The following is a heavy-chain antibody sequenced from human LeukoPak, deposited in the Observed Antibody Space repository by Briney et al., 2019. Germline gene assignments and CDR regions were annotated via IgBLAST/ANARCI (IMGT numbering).Heavy chain of an antibody. Sequence: EASVKVSCEASGYTFTSYDINWVRQATGQELEWMGWMNPNSGNTGYAQKFQGRVTITRNTSISTAYMELSSLRSEDTAVYYCARAFSEQWLVGPYYYYYMDVWGKGTTVTVSS. D-gene: IGHD6-19*01. CDR1: GYTFTSYD. J-gene: IGHJ6*03. V-gene: IGHV1-8*03. CDR2: MNPNSGNT. CDR3: ARAFSEQWLVGPYYYYYMDV.